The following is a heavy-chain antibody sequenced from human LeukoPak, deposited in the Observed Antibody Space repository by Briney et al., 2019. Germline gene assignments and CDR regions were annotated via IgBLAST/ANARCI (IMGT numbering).Heavy chain of an antibody. D-gene: IGHD4-17*01. CDR1: GYSISSGYY. J-gene: IGHJ4*02. Sequence: SETLSLTCTVSGYSISSGYYWGWIRQPPGKGLEWIGSIYHSGSTYYNPSLKSRVTISVDTSKNQFSLKLSSVTAADTAVYYCARDIGMTTVSLFDYWGQGTLVTVSS. CDR3: ARDIGMTTVSLFDY. CDR2: IYHSGST. V-gene: IGHV4-38-2*02.